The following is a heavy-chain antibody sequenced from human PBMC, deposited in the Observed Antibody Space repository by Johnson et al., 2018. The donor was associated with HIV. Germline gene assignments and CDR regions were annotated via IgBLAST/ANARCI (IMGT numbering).Heavy chain of an antibody. V-gene: IGHV3-9*01. D-gene: IGHD3-16*01. CDR3: VKYQNYGSSVLFFDV. Sequence: LLVESGGGLVQPGGSLRLSCAASGFTFSSYAMSWVRQAPGKGLEWVAGIGWNGLTIGYVDSVKGRFTISRDDATNSLYLRMDSLITEDTAFYYCVKYQNYGSSVLFFDVWGQGTMVTVSS. J-gene: IGHJ3*01. CDR2: IGWNGLTI. CDR1: GFTFSSYA.